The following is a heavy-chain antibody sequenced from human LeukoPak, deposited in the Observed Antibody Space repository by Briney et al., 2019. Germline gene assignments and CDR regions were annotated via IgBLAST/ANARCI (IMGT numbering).Heavy chain of an antibody. Sequence: GGSLRLSCAASAFTFSGSWMSWVRQAPGKGLEWLAIMNQDGSDKYYVDSVKGRFTISRDNAKNSLYLQMNSLRAEDTALYYCATSRGISWGQGTLVSVSS. CDR2: MNQDGSDK. CDR1: AFTFSGSW. CDR3: ATSRGIS. J-gene: IGHJ5*02. V-gene: IGHV3-7*02.